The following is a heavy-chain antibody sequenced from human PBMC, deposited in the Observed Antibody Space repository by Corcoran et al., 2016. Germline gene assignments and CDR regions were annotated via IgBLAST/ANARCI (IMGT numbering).Heavy chain of an antibody. CDR1: GGTFSSYA. J-gene: IGHJ6*02. Sequence: QVQLVQSGAEVKKPGSSVKVSCKASGGTFSSYAISWVRQAPGQGLEWMGGIIPIFGTANYAQKFQGRVTITADKSTSTAYMELSSLGSEDTAGYYWARPPPPVGYSDYGMDVWGQGTTVTVSS. D-gene: IGHD5-18*01. CDR3: ARPPPPVGYSDYGMDV. CDR2: IIPIFGTA. V-gene: IGHV1-69*06.